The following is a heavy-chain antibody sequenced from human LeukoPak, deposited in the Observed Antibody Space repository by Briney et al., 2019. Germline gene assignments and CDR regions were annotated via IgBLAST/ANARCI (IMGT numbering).Heavy chain of an antibody. Sequence: EASVKVSCKASGYTFTSYGISWVRQAPGQGLEWMGWISAYNGNTNYAQRLQGRVTMTTDTSTSTAYMELRSLRSDDTAVYYCAREDSSGFLFDYWGQGTLVTVSS. CDR3: AREDSSGFLFDY. CDR1: GYTFTSYG. D-gene: IGHD3-22*01. CDR2: ISAYNGNT. J-gene: IGHJ4*02. V-gene: IGHV1-18*01.